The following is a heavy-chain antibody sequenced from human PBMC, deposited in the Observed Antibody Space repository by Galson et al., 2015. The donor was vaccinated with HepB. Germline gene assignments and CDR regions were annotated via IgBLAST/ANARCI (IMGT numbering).Heavy chain of an antibody. V-gene: IGHV4-4*02. CDR2: IYHSGST. Sequence: ETLSLTCAVSGGSISSSNWWSWVRQPPGKGLEWIGEIYHSGSTNYNPSLKSRVTISVDKSKNQFSLKLSSVTAADTAVYYCARGRPQPARLRGGSLWFDPWGQGTLVTVSS. CDR1: GGSISSSNW. J-gene: IGHJ5*02. D-gene: IGHD4-17*01. CDR3: ARGRPQPARLRGGSLWFDP.